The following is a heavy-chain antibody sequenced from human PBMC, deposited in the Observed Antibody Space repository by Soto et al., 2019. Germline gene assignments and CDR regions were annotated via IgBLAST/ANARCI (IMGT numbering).Heavy chain of an antibody. J-gene: IGHJ3*02. Sequence: SVKVSCKASGFTFSSSGIHWVRQARGQRLEWIGWIVVGSGNTNYAQKFQERVTITRDVSTNTAYMELRSLRSDDTAVYYCARGASIVVVTGAFDIWGQGTMVTVSS. CDR3: ARGASIVVVTGAFDI. CDR1: GFTFSSSG. D-gene: IGHD3-22*01. CDR2: IVVGSGNT. V-gene: IGHV1-58*02.